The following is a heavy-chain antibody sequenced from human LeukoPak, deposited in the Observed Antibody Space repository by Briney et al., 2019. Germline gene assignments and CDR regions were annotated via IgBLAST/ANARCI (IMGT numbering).Heavy chain of an antibody. CDR3: ARGTGRYYFDY. CDR1: GGSISSGSYY. J-gene: IGHJ4*02. Sequence: PSQTLSLTCTVSGGSISSGSYYWSWIRQPAGKGLEWIGRIYTSGSTNYNPSLKSRVTISVDTSKNQFSLKLSSVTAADTAVYYCARGTGRYYFDYWGQGPLVTVSS. V-gene: IGHV4-61*02. CDR2: IYTSGST. D-gene: IGHD3-10*01.